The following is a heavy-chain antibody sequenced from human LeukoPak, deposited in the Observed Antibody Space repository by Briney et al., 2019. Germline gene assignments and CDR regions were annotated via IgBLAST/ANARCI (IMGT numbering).Heavy chain of an antibody. CDR2: INPNSGGT. J-gene: IGHJ3*02. CDR3: ARVDTTTVTTYGAFDI. CDR1: GYTFTGYD. V-gene: IGHV1-2*02. Sequence: ASVKVSCKASGYTFTGYDMHWVRQAPGQGLEWMGWINPNSGGTNYAQQFQGRVTMTRDTSISTAYMELSRLRSDDTAVYYCARVDTTTVTTYGAFDIWGQGTMVTVSS. D-gene: IGHD4-17*01.